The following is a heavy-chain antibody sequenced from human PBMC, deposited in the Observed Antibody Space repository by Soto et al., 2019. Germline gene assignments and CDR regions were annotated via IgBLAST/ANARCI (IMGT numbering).Heavy chain of an antibody. CDR2: ISGSGGAT. CDR1: GFTFSSHA. Sequence: SKRHPNAASGFTFSSHAIRWVRQAPGKGLEWVSAISGSGGATFYADSVKGRFTISRDNSRNTLYLQMNSLRAQDTAVYYCAKAKSGYDKCFDYWGQGTLVSVSS. D-gene: IGHD5-12*01. V-gene: IGHV3-23*01. J-gene: IGHJ4*02. CDR3: AKAKSGYDKCFDY.